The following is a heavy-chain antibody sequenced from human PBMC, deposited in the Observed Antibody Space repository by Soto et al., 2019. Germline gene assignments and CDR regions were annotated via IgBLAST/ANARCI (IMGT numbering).Heavy chain of an antibody. CDR2: MNPNSGNT. D-gene: IGHD6-13*01. Sequence: GASVKVSCKASGYTFTSYDINWVRQATGEGLEWMGWMNPNSGNTGYAQKFQGRVTMTRNTSISTAYMELSSLRSEDTAVYYCARLHSSSWFYRRYYYMDVWGKGTTVTVSS. CDR3: ARLHSSSWFYRRYYYMDV. J-gene: IGHJ6*03. V-gene: IGHV1-8*01. CDR1: GYTFTSYD.